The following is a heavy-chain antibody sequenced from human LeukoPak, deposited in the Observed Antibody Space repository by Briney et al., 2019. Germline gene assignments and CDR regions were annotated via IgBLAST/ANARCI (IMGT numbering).Heavy chain of an antibody. D-gene: IGHD1-7*01. CDR1: GFTFSGYA. CDR3: ARRVDVELDY. V-gene: IGHV3-23*01. Sequence: GGSLRLSCAASGFTFSGYAMSWVRQAPGKGLEWVSAIVGGGGTTFYADSVKGRFTISRDNSKNTLYLQMNSLRAEDTAVYYCARRVDVELDYWGQGTLVTVSS. CDR2: IVGGGGTT. J-gene: IGHJ4*02.